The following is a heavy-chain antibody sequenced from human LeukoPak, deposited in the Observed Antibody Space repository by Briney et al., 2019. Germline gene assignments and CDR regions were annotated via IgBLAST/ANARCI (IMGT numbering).Heavy chain of an antibody. Sequence: GGSLRLSCAASGFTFSTYGMHWVRQAPGKGLEWVAVICYDGSNNYYGDSVKGRFTISRDNSKNTLYLQMNSLRVEDTAVYFCARDRGGSSSNIGGWYYYYYYGMDVWGQGTTVTVS. V-gene: IGHV3-33*01. CDR1: GFTFSTYG. CDR3: ARDRGGSSSNIGGWYYYYYYGMDV. CDR2: ICYDGSNN. D-gene: IGHD6-6*01. J-gene: IGHJ6*02.